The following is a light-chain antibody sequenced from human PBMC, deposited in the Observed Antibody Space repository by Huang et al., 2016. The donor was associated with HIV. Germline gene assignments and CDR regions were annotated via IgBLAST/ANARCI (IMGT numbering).Light chain of an antibody. CDR1: QGVSSN. CDR3: QQYNNWSRT. CDR2: GAS. V-gene: IGKV3-15*01. Sequence: ERVMTQSPDTLSVSPGERATLSCRASQGVSSNLAWYQQKPGQAPRLLIYGASTRVTGIPARFSGSGSETDFTLTIRSLQSEDSAVYYCQQYNNWSRTFGQGTKLEIK. J-gene: IGKJ2*01.